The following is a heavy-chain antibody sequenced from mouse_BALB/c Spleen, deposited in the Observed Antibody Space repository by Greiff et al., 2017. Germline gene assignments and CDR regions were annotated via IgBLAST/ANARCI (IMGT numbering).Heavy chain of an antibody. J-gene: IGHJ2*01. CDR2: IRNKANGYTT. CDR3: ARDYDYDGFDY. CDR1: GFTFTDYY. D-gene: IGHD2-4*01. V-gene: IGHV7-3*02. Sequence: EVKLVESGGGLVQPGGSLRLSCATSGFTFTDYYMSWVRQPPGKALEWLGFIRNKANGYTTEYSASVKGRFTISRDNSQSILYLQMNTLRAEDSATYYCARDYDYDGFDYWGQGTTLTVSS.